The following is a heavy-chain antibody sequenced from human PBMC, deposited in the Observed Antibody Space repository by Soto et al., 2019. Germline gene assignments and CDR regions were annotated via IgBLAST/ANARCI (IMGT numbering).Heavy chain of an antibody. V-gene: IGHV1-2*04. CDR2: INPNSGGT. D-gene: IGHD6-19*01. J-gene: IGHJ6*02. CDR3: ARDRGIAEAGTKFLVDYYYYGMDV. CDR1: GYTFTGYY. Sequence: GASVKVSCKASGYTFTGYYMHWVRQAPGQGLEWMGWINPNSGGTNYAQKFQGWVTMTRDTSISTAYMELSRLRSDDTAVYYCARDRGIAEAGTKFLVDYYYYGMDVWGQGTTVTVSS.